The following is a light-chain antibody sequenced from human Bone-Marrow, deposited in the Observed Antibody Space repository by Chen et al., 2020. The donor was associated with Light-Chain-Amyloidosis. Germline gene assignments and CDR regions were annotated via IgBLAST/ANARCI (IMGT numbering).Light chain of an antibody. J-gene: IGLJ3*02. CDR2: DDS. V-gene: IGLV3-21*02. CDR3: QVWDRSSDRPV. Sequence: SYVLTQPSSVSVAPGQTATIACGGNNIGSTSVHWYQQTPGQAPLLVVYDDSDRPSGIPERVSGSNSGNPATLTISRVGAGDEADYYCQVWDRSSDRPVFGGGTKLTVL. CDR1: NIGSTS.